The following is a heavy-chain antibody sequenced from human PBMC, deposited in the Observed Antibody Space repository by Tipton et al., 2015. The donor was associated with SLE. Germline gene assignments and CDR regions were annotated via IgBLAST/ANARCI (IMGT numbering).Heavy chain of an antibody. J-gene: IGHJ4*02. CDR1: GGSISSGGYY. CDR2: IYYSGNT. Sequence: TLSLTCTVSGGSISSGGYYWTWIRQLPGKGLEWIGYIYYSGNTYYNPSLKSRVTMSVDVSKNQFSLKLSSVTAADTAVYYCARVETTVSHPDYWGQGTLVTVSS. V-gene: IGHV4-30-4*08. CDR3: ARVETTVSHPDY. D-gene: IGHD4-17*01.